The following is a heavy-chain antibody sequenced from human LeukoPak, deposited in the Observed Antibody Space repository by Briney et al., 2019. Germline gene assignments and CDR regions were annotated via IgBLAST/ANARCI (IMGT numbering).Heavy chain of an antibody. CDR2: IYYSGST. CDR1: GGSISSSNYY. J-gene: IGHJ3*02. CDR3: ARGHCSGGSCYTDAFDM. D-gene: IGHD2-15*01. Sequence: SETLSLTCTVSGGSISSSNYYWGWIRQPPGKGLEWIGSIYYSGSTFYNPSLKSRVTISIDTSKNQFSLKLSSVTAADTAVYYCARGHCSGGSCYTDAFDMWGQGTMVTVSS. V-gene: IGHV4-39*07.